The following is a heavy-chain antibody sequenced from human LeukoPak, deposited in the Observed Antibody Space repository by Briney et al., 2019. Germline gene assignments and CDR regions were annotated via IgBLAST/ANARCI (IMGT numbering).Heavy chain of an antibody. CDR1: GGSISSSSYY. CDR3: AGAYYYDSSGYNDAFDI. J-gene: IGHJ3*02. CDR2: IYYSGST. Sequence: SETLSLTCTVSGGSISSSSYYWGWIRQPPGKGLEWVGSIYYSGSTYYNPSLKSRVTISVDTSKNQFSLKLSSVTAADTAVYYCAGAYYYDSSGYNDAFDIWGQGTMVTVSS. V-gene: IGHV4-39*07. D-gene: IGHD3-22*01.